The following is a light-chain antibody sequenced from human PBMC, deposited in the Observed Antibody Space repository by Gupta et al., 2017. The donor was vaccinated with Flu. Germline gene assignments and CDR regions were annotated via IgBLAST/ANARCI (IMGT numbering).Light chain of an antibody. V-gene: IGKV2-30*01. CDR3: RQGAHWPWA. Sequence: VALGQPASISCRSSQSLVYSDGSTVVHWFQQRPGQSPRRLIYLVSHRDSGVPDRFSGSGSGTDFTLKISRVDAEDVRIYFCRQGAHWPWAFGQGTKVEIK. CDR2: LVS. J-gene: IGKJ1*01. CDR1: QSLVYSDGSTV.